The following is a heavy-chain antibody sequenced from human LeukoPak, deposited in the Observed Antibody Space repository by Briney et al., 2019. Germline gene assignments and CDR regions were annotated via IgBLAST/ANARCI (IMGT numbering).Heavy chain of an antibody. Sequence: GGSLRLSCAASGFTFSDFYMSWVRQAPGKGLEWVSVIYSRGSTYYADSVKGRFTISRDNSKNTLYLQMNSLRDEDTAVYYCARGGPEDAFDIRGQGTMVTVSS. V-gene: IGHV3-66*01. D-gene: IGHD1-14*01. J-gene: IGHJ3*02. CDR1: GFTFSDFY. CDR2: IYSRGST. CDR3: ARGGPEDAFDI.